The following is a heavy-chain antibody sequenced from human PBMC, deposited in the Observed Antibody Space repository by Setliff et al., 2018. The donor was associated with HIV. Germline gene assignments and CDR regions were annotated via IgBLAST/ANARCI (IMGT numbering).Heavy chain of an antibody. D-gene: IGHD5-12*01. CDR1: GFTFSNAW. CDR3: TTEGGGGYNFRGYFDY. Sequence: GGSLRLSCAASGFTFSNAWMSWVRQAPGKGLEWVGRIKSGTDGGTPDYTAPVGGRFTISRDDSKNTLYLQMNSLKTEDTAVYYCTTEGGGGYNFRGYFDYWGQGTLVTVSS. CDR2: IKSGTDGGTP. V-gene: IGHV3-15*01. J-gene: IGHJ4*02.